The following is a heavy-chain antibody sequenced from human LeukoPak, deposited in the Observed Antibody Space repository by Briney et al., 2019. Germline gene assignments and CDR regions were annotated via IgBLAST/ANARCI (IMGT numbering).Heavy chain of an antibody. CDR3: VRDNFVQAHTGYFDY. D-gene: IGHD2-8*01. CDR2: IGSSAGII. V-gene: IGHV3-48*03. Sequence: GGSLRLSCAASGFTFSSFEMNWVRQAPGKGLEWVSYIGSSAGIIYYADSVKGRFTISRDNAKNSLYLQMSSLRAEDTAVYYCVRDNFVQAHTGYFDYWGQGTLVTVSS. J-gene: IGHJ4*02. CDR1: GFTFSSFE.